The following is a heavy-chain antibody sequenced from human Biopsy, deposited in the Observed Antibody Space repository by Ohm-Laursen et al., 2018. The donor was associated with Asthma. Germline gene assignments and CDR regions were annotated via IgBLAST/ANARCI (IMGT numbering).Heavy chain of an antibody. D-gene: IGHD3-3*01. V-gene: IGHV3-30*18. Sequence: SSLRLSCSASGFSFSSYGMHWVRQTPGKGLEWVAVISFDGTNKYYADSMKGRFTISRDNAKSTLYLQMNRLRTDDTAVYFCAKRRGYSDLTDFDHWGQGTLVTVSS. J-gene: IGHJ4*02. CDR2: ISFDGTNK. CDR1: GFSFSSYG. CDR3: AKRRGYSDLTDFDH.